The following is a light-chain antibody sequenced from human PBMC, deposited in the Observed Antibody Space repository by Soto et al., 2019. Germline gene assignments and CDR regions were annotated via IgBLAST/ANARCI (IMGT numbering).Light chain of an antibody. CDR1: QSVSSSY. V-gene: IGKV3-20*01. J-gene: IGKJ1*01. CDR2: GAS. CDR3: QQYNNWGT. Sequence: EIVLTQSPGTLSLSPGERATLSCRASQSVSSSYLAWYQQKPGQAPRLLIYGASSRATGIPDRFSGSGSGTEFTLTISSLQSEDFAVYYCQQYNNWGTFGQGNKVDI.